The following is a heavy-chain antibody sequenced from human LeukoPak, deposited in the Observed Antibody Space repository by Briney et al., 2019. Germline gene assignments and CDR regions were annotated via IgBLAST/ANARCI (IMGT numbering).Heavy chain of an antibody. CDR1: GFTFSSYA. J-gene: IGHJ3*02. CDR3: ARADNIAAALVGDAFDI. Sequence: PGGSLRLSCAASGFTFSSYAMHWVRRAPGKGLEWVAVISYDGSNKYYADSVKGRFTISRDNSKNTLYLQMNSLRAEDTAVYYCARADNIAAALVGDAFDIWGQGTMVTVSS. V-gene: IGHV3-30-3*01. CDR2: ISYDGSNK. D-gene: IGHD6-13*01.